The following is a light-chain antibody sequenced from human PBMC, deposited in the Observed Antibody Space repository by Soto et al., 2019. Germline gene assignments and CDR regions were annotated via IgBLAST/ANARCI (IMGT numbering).Light chain of an antibody. J-gene: IGKJ2*01. V-gene: IGKV3-20*01. CDR1: QTVRNNY. Sequence: EFVLTQSPGTLSLSPGERATLSCRASQTVRNNYLAWYQQKPGQAPRLLIYDASSRATGIPDRFSGGGSGTDFTLTINIAVYYCQQYGNFPYTFGQGTKLEIK. CDR3: QQYGNFPYT. CDR2: DAS.